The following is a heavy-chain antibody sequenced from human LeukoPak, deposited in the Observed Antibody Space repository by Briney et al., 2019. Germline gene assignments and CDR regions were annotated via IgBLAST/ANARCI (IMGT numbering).Heavy chain of an antibody. J-gene: IGHJ4*02. Sequence: GGSLRLSCAAFGFTFSSYAMSWVRQAPGKGLEWVSAISGSGGSTYYADSVKGRFTISRDNSKNTLYLQMNSLRAEDTAVYYCANPVPYYYGSGSYYKHADYWGQGTLVTVSS. CDR3: ANPVPYYYGSGSYYKHADY. D-gene: IGHD3-10*01. CDR2: ISGSGGST. CDR1: GFTFSSYA. V-gene: IGHV3-23*01.